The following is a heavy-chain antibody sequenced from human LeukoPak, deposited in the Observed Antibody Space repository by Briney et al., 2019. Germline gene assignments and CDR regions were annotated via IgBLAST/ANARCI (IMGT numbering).Heavy chain of an antibody. J-gene: IGHJ4*02. V-gene: IGHV1-2*02. Sequence: ASLKVSCKASGYTLTGYYMHWVRQAPGQGLEWMGWINPNSGATNFAQKFQGRVTMTRDTSISTAYMELSRLRSDDTAVYYCASSITMIVVVTPAPNFDYWGQGTLVTVSS. CDR1: GYTLTGYY. CDR2: INPNSGAT. D-gene: IGHD3-22*01. CDR3: ASSITMIVVVTPAPNFDY.